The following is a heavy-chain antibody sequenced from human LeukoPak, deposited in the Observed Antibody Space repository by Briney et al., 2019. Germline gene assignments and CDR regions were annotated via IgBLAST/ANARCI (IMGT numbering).Heavy chain of an antibody. V-gene: IGHV3-13*04. CDR1: GFTFRKFD. Sequence: GGSLRLSCAASGFTFRKFDMHWVRQATGKGLEWVSGISSSGDTFYQGSVKGRFTISRENGENSLFLQLNSLRTGDTAVYYCVRALYNSGQFDPWGQGTLVTVSS. CDR3: VRALYNSGQFDP. J-gene: IGHJ5*02. CDR2: ISSSGDT. D-gene: IGHD5-12*01.